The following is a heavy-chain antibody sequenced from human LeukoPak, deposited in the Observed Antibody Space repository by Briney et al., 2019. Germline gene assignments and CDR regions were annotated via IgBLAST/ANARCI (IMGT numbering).Heavy chain of an antibody. Sequence: SETLSLTCAVYGGSFSGYYWSWIRQPPGKGLEWIGEINHSGSTNYNPSLKSRVTISVDTSKNQFSLKLSSVTAADTAVYYCAREINTAIDYWGQGTLVTVSS. D-gene: IGHD5-18*01. J-gene: IGHJ4*02. CDR3: AREINTAIDY. CDR2: INHSGST. V-gene: IGHV4-34*01. CDR1: GGSFSGYY.